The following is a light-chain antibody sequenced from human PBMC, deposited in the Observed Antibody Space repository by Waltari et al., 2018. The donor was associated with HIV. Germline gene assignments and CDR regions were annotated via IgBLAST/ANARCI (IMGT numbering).Light chain of an antibody. V-gene: IGLV8-61*01. J-gene: IGLJ3*02. Sequence: QTVVTQEISVSVSPGGTITLTCVLSSGSISTAYYTSWYPQTAAQPPRTLIYKTDIRSSWVPDRFSGSIVGNKAALTITGAQSEDESDYYCVLYMASGRVFGGGTRLTVL. CDR3: VLYMASGRV. CDR1: SGSISTAYY. CDR2: KTD.